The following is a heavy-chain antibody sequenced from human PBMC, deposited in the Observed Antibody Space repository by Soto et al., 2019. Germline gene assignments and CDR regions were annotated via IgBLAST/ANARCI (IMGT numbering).Heavy chain of an antibody. CDR2: FDPEDGET. Sequence: QVHLVQSGAEVKKPGASVKVSCKVSGYTLTELSMHWVRQAPGKGLEWMGGFDPEDGETIYAQKFQGRVTMTEDTSTDTAYMELSSLRSEDTAVYYCATSGEELLLFGGLSRLGFDIWGHGTRVTVSS. J-gene: IGHJ3*02. V-gene: IGHV1-24*01. CDR3: ATSGEELLLFGGLSRLGFDI. CDR1: GYTLTELS. D-gene: IGHD3-10*01.